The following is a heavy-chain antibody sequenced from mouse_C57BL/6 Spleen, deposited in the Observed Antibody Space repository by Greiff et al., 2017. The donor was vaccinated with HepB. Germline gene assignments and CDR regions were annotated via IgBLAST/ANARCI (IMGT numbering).Heavy chain of an antibody. CDR1: GYTFTDYY. CDR3: AALYYGSSY. V-gene: IGHV1-26*01. CDR2: INPNNGGT. J-gene: IGHJ2*01. D-gene: IGHD1-1*01. Sequence: VQLQQSGPELVKPGASVKISCKASGYTFTDYYMNWVKQSHGKSLEWIGDINPNNGGTSYNQKFKGKATLTVDKSSSTAYMELRSLTSEDSAVYYCAALYYGSSYWGQGTTLTVSS.